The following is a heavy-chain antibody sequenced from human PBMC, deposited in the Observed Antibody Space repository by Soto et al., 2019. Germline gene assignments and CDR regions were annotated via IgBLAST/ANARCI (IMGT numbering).Heavy chain of an antibody. CDR3: TTDRAIMEAVIFDS. CDR1: GFTFTNAW. CDR2: IKSKTDGGTK. J-gene: IGHJ4*02. D-gene: IGHD2-15*01. V-gene: IGHV3-15*01. Sequence: EVQLVESGGGLVKPGESLRLSCAASGFTFTNAWMSWVRQAPGKGLELVGRIKSKTDGGTKDYTAPVKGRFTISRDASKNTLYLQINSLETEDTAVYYCTTDRAIMEAVIFDSWGQGTLVTVSS.